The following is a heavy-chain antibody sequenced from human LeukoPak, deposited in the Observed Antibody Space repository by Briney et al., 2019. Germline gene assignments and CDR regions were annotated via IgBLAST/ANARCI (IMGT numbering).Heavy chain of an antibody. CDR2: ISSSSVYI. D-gene: IGHD3-22*01. V-gene: IGHV3-21*01. CDR3: ARPDYYDSSACDY. CDR1: GFTFSSYS. J-gene: IGHJ4*02. Sequence: GGSLRLSCAASGFTFSSYSMNWVRQAPGKGLEWVSSISSSSVYIYYADSVKGRFTISRDNAKNSLYLQMNSLRAEDTAVYYCARPDYYDSSACDYWGQGTLVTVSS.